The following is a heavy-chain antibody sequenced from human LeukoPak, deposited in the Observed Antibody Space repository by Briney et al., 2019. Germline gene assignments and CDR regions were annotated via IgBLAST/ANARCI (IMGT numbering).Heavy chain of an antibody. V-gene: IGHV4-34*01. CDR2: INHSGST. CDR1: GGSFSGYY. J-gene: IGHJ4*02. Sequence: SETLSLTCAVYGGSFSGYYWSWIRQPPGKGLEWIGEINHSGSTNYNPSLKSRVTISVDTSKNQFSLKLSSVTAADTAVYYCARVGLAGTASFYYWGQGTLVTVSS. D-gene: IGHD6-19*01. CDR3: ARVGLAGTASFYY.